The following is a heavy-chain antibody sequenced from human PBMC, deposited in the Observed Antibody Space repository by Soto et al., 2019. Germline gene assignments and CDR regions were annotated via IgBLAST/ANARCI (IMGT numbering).Heavy chain of an antibody. CDR1: GFTFSSYG. CDR2: ISWDGSNK. D-gene: IGHD3-10*01. Sequence: QVQLVESGGGVVQPGRSLRLSCAASGFTFSSYGMQWVRRAPGKGLEWVAVISWDGSNKYYADSVKGRFTISRDNFKNTLYLQMNSLRAEDTAVYYCAIHGEQDVWGQGTTVTVSS. CDR3: AIHGEQDV. V-gene: IGHV3-30*03. J-gene: IGHJ6*02.